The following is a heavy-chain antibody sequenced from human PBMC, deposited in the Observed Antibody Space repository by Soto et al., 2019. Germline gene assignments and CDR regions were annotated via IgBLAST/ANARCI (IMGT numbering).Heavy chain of an antibody. CDR3: ARPVTSPDHLDI. D-gene: IGHD4-4*01. CDR2: IRAYNGNT. CDR1: GYIFSDYG. Sequence: QVQLVQSGAEVKKPGASVKVSCKSSGYIFSDYGITWVRQAPGQGLEWMGWIRAYNGNTDYAQKFQDRLTLATDTSTSTAYMELRILRSDDTALYYSARPVTSPDHLDIWGQGTMVTVSS. J-gene: IGHJ3*02. V-gene: IGHV1-18*01.